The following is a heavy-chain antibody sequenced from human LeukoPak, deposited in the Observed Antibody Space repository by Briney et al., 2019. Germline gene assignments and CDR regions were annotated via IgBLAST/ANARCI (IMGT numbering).Heavy chain of an antibody. Sequence: SETLSLTCTVSGGSISSHYWSWIRQPPGKGLEWIGYIYYSGSTNYNPSLKSRVTISVDTSKNQFSLKLSSVTAADTAVYYCAGGRNSYYYYYMDVWGKGTTVTVSS. J-gene: IGHJ6*03. CDR3: AGGRNSYYYYYMDV. V-gene: IGHV4-59*11. CDR2: IYYSGST. D-gene: IGHD3-16*01. CDR1: GGSISSHY.